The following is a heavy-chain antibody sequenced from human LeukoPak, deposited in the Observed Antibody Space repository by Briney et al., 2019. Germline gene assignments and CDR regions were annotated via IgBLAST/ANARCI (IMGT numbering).Heavy chain of an antibody. CDR3: AAPGSGYYRDAWDY. CDR2: ISGSGGST. D-gene: IGHD3-3*01. V-gene: IGHV3-23*01. CDR1: GFTFSSYA. Sequence: PGGSLRLSCAASGFTFSSYAMSWVRQAPGKGLEWVSAISGSGGSTYYADSVKGRFTISRDNSKNTLYLQMNSLRAEDTAVYYYAAPGSGYYRDAWDYWGQGTLVTVSS. J-gene: IGHJ4*02.